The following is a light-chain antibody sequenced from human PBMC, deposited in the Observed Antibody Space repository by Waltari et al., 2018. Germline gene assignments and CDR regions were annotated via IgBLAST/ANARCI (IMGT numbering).Light chain of an antibody. CDR3: SSFTSSSNYV. V-gene: IGLV2-14*03. CDR2: DVT. J-gene: IGLJ1*01. Sequence: HSALTQPASVSGSPGQSITISCTGTRSDVGGYDFVSWYRQHPGKAPNLIIFDVTERPSVISARFSGSKSGNASSLTISGLQSDDEADYYCSSFTSSSNYVFGSGTTVTV. CDR1: RSDVGGYDF.